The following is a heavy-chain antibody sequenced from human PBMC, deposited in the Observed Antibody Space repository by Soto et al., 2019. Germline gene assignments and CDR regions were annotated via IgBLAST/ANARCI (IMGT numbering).Heavy chain of an antibody. J-gene: IGHJ2*01. CDR2: INAGNGNT. D-gene: IGHD1-26*01. CDR1: GYTFTSYA. CDR3: ARGGSLYWYFDL. Sequence: ASVKVSCKASGYTFTSYAMHWVRQAPGQRLEWMGWINAGNGNTKYSQKFQGRVSITRDTSASTAYMELSSLRSEDTAVYYCARGGSLYWYFDLWGRGTLVTVSS. V-gene: IGHV1-3*01.